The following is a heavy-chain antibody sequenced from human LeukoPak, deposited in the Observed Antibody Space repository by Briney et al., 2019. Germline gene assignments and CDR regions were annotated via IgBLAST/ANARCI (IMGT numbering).Heavy chain of an antibody. J-gene: IGHJ4*02. CDR1: GFTFSDYW. Sequence: GGSLRLSCAASGFTFSDYWMSWIRQAPGKGLEWVANIKKDGSEKHYVESVRGRFTISRDNAKNSLYLQMNSLRAEDTALYYCAREFRGYSYEADYWGQGTLVTVSS. D-gene: IGHD5-18*01. V-gene: IGHV3-7*03. CDR3: AREFRGYSYEADY. CDR2: IKKDGSEK.